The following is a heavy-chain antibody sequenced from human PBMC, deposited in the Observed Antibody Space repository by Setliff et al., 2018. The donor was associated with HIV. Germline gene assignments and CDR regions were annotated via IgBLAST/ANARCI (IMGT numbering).Heavy chain of an antibody. D-gene: IGHD2-2*01. CDR1: GYTFTDYY. V-gene: IGHV1-2*06. CDR2: INPNSGGT. CDR3: ASDIAVIPAASQVGGVDI. J-gene: IGHJ3*02. Sequence: ASVQVSCKASGYTFTDYYIHWVRQAPGQGLEWMGRINPNSGGTNYAQKFQGRVTITRDTSISTTYMELSRLTSDDTAVYYCASDIAVIPAASQVGGVDIWGQGTMVTVSS.